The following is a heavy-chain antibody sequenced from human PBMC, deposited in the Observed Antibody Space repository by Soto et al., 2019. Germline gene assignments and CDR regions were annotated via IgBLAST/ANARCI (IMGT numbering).Heavy chain of an antibody. J-gene: IGHJ6*02. Sequence: QVQLQESGPGLVKPSQTLSLTCTVSGGSISSGGYYWSWIRQHPGKGLEWIGYIYYSGSTYYNPSLKSRVTISXXTXKXXFSLKLSSVTAADTAVYYCARVAVAGMDYYYGMDVWGQGTTVTVSS. V-gene: IGHV4-31*03. CDR1: GGSISSGGYY. CDR2: IYYSGST. D-gene: IGHD6-19*01. CDR3: ARVAVAGMDYYYGMDV.